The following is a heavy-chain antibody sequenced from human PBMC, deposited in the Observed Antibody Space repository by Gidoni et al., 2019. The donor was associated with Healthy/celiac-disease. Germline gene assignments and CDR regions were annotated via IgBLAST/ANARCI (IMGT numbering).Heavy chain of an antibody. V-gene: IGHV4-59*01. CDR2: IYYSGST. D-gene: IGHD6-19*01. CDR3: ARSDDRIAVAGTHFDY. CDR1: GGSISSYY. J-gene: IGHJ4*02. Sequence: QVQLQESGPGLVKPSETLSLTCTVSGGSISSYYWSWIRQPPGKGLEWIGYIYYSGSTNYNPSLKSRVTISVDTSKNQFSLKLSSVTAADTAVYYCARSDDRIAVAGTHFDYWGQGTLVTVSS.